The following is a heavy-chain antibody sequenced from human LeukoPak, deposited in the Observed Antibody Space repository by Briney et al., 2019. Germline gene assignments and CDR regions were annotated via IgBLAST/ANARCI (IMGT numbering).Heavy chain of an antibody. Sequence: GGSLRLSCAASGFTFSSYAMSWVRQAPGKGLEWVSAISGSATNTYYADSVKGRFTISRDNSKNTLHLQMNSLRAEDTAVYYCAKDRSIAARRAFDIWGRGTMVTVSS. D-gene: IGHD6-6*01. CDR1: GFTFSSYA. J-gene: IGHJ3*02. CDR2: ISGSATNT. V-gene: IGHV3-23*01. CDR3: AKDRSIAARRAFDI.